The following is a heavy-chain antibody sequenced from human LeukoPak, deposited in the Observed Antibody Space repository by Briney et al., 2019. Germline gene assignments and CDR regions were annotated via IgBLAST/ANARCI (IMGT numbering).Heavy chain of an antibody. CDR2: IYHSGSN. V-gene: IGHV4-30-2*01. CDR1: GGSISSGGYS. D-gene: IGHD2-15*01. J-gene: IGHJ5*02. CDR3: ARELGYCSGGSCFNWFDP. Sequence: SQTLSLTCAVSGGSISSGGYSWSWIRQPPAKGLEWLGCIYHSGSNYYNPSLKSRVTISVDRSKNQFSLKLSSVTAADTAVYYGARELGYCSGGSCFNWFDPWGQGTLVTVSS.